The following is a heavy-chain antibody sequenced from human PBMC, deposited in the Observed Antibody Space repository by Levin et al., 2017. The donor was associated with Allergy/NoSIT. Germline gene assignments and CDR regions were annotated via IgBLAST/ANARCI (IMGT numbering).Heavy chain of an antibody. D-gene: IGHD3-22*01. J-gene: IGHJ4*02. CDR1: GGSFTNYY. Sequence: SQTLSLTCAVYGGSFTNYYWSWIRQAPVKGLEWLGEINHSGSTNYNPSLKSRVTIAVDTSKNHFSLKLNSVTAADTAVYYCARGPPVDYYDRSGFYYPFDHWGQGTLVTVSS. CDR2: INHSGST. CDR3: ARGPPVDYYDRSGFYYPFDH. V-gene: IGHV4-34*01.